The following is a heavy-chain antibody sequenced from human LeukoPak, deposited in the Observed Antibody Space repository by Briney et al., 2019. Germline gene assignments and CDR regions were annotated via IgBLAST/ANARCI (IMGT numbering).Heavy chain of an antibody. Sequence: SQTLSLTCAISGDSVSSNSVTRNWIRQSPSRGLEWLGRTYYRSTWYNDYAVSVRGRITVNPDTSKNQFSLHLNSVTPEDTAVYYCARRLTQYDCFDPWGQGILVTVSS. CDR1: GDSVSSNSVT. V-gene: IGHV6-1*01. J-gene: IGHJ5*02. CDR3: ARRLTQYDCFDP. D-gene: IGHD2-2*01. CDR2: TYYRSTWYN.